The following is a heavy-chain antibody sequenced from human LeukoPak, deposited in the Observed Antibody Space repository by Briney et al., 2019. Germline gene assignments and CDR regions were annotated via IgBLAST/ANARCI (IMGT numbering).Heavy chain of an antibody. D-gene: IGHD1-1*01. CDR1: GFTFSNAW. V-gene: IGHV3-15*01. Sequence: PGGSLRPSCAASGFTFSNAWMSWVRQAPGKGLEWVGRIKSKTDGGTTDYAAPVKGRFTISRDDSKNTLYLQMNSLKTEDTAVYYCTTAPVVQRFDPWGQGTLVTVSS. CDR2: IKSKTDGGTT. CDR3: TTAPVVQRFDP. J-gene: IGHJ5*02.